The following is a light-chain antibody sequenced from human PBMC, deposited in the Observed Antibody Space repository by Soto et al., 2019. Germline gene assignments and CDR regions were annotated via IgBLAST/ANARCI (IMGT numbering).Light chain of an antibody. CDR1: QSVSSY. Sequence: EIVLTQSTATLSFSPGERATLSCRASQSVSSYLAWDQQKPGQAPRLLIYDASNRTTGIPARFSGSGSGTDFTLTISSLEPEDFAVYYCQQRSNWPPLTFCGGTKVEIK. CDR3: QQRSNWPPLT. V-gene: IGKV3-11*01. J-gene: IGKJ4*01. CDR2: DAS.